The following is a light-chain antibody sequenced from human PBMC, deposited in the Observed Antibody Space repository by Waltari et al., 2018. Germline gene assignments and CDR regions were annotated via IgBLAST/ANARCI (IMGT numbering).Light chain of an antibody. CDR2: RTS. CDR3: QQASSLPVS. J-gene: IGKJ4*01. V-gene: IGKV1-12*01. Sequence: DIQMTQSPSSVSASVGDTVTITCRASQGISSYLAWYQQKAGKAPKLRIYRTSTLQSGVPSRFSGSGSCTDFTLTISSLQPEDFATYYCQQASSLPVSFGGGTKVEIK. CDR1: QGISSY.